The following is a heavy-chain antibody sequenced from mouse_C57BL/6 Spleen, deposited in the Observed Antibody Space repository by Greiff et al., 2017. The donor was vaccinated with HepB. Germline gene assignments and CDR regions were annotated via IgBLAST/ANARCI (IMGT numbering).Heavy chain of an antibody. D-gene: IGHD2-4*01. J-gene: IGHJ4*01. Sequence: EVKLQESEGGLVQPGSSMKLSCTASGFTFSDYYMAWVRQVPEKGLEWVANINYDGSSTYYLDSLKSRFIISRDNAKNILYLQMSSLKSEDTATYYCARVLIYYDYDGGAMDYWGQGTSVTVSS. CDR3: ARVLIYYDYDGGAMDY. CDR1: GFTFSDYY. CDR2: INYDGSST. V-gene: IGHV5-16*01.